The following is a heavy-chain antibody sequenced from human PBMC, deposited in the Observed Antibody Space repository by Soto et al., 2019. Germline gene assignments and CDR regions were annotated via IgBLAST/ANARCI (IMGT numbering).Heavy chain of an antibody. CDR3: ARDPDTPLQRVFDY. Sequence: EVQLVASGGGLVQPGGSLRLSCAASEFIFSRYSMNWVRQAPGMGLEWLSYISETSRTIYYADSVKGRFTISRDNAKNLLYLQMNSLRDEDTAVYYCARDPDTPLQRVFDYWGQGTLVTVSS. CDR2: ISETSRTI. V-gene: IGHV3-48*02. D-gene: IGHD6-25*01. CDR1: EFIFSRYS. J-gene: IGHJ4*02.